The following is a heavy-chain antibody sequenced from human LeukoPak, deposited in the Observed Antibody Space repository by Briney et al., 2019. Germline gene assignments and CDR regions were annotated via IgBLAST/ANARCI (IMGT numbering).Heavy chain of an antibody. V-gene: IGHV3-23*01. D-gene: IGHD4-23*01. Sequence: GGSLRLSCAASGFTFSSYAMSWVRQAPGKGLEWVSAISGSGGSTYYADSVKGRFTISRDNSKNTLYLQMNSLRAEDTAVYYCAKDNYGGNPLGYYYYYMDVWGKGTTVTVSS. CDR3: AKDNYGGNPLGYYYYYMDV. J-gene: IGHJ6*03. CDR2: ISGSGGST. CDR1: GFTFSSYA.